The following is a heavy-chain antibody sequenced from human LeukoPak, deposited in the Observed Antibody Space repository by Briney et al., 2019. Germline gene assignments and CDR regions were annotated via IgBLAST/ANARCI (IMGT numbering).Heavy chain of an antibody. Sequence: PSETLSLTCTVYGGSFSGYYWSWIRQPPGKGLEWIGEINHSGSTNYNPSLKSRVTISVDTSKNQFSLKLSSVIAADTAVYYCARLSRPSYYYDRSKRWFDPWGQGTLVTVSS. J-gene: IGHJ5*02. V-gene: IGHV4-34*01. CDR2: INHSGST. CDR1: GGSFSGYY. D-gene: IGHD3-22*01. CDR3: ARLSRPSYYYDRSKRWFDP.